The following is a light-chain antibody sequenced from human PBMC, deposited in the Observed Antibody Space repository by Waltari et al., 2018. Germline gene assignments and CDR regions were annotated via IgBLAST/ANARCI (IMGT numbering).Light chain of an antibody. CDR1: QSVSSRY. Sequence: EIVLTQSPGTLSLSPGETVTLSCRASQSVSSRYLAWYQQKPGQAPRLLIYGASSRATGIPDRFSGSGSGTDFTLTISRLEPEDFAVYYCQQYGSSPPMYTFGQGTKLEIK. J-gene: IGKJ2*01. CDR3: QQYGSSPPMYT. V-gene: IGKV3-20*01. CDR2: GAS.